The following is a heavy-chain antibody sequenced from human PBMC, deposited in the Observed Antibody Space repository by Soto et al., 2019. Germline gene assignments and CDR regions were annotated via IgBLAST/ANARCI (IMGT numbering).Heavy chain of an antibody. CDR2: IYPGDSDT. Sequence: PGESLKISWNGSGCSFTSYRNGWVRQMPGKGLEWMGIIYPGDSDTRYSPSFQGQVTNSADKSISTAYLQWSSLKASDTAMYYCARHDSSSRGYYYYYGMDVWGQGTTVTVSS. J-gene: IGHJ6*02. V-gene: IGHV5-51*01. D-gene: IGHD6-13*01. CDR3: ARHDSSSRGYYYYYGMDV. CDR1: GCSFTSYR.